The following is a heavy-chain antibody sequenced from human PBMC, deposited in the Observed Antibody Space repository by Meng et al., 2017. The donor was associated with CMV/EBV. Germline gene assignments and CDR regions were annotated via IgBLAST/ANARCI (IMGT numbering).Heavy chain of an antibody. CDR1: GYTFTGYY. Sequence: VSVKVSCKASGYTFTGYYMHWVRQAPGQGLEWMGWINPNSGGTNYAQKFQGRVTMTRDTSISTAYMELSRLRSDDTAVYYCARDGMAALNWFDPWGQGTLVTVSS. D-gene: IGHD1-1*01. CDR3: ARDGMAALNWFDP. J-gene: IGHJ5*02. V-gene: IGHV1-2*02. CDR2: INPNSGGT.